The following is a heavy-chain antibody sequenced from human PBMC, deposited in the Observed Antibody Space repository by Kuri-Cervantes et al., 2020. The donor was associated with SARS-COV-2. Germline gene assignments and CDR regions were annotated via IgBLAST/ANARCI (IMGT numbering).Heavy chain of an antibody. CDR1: GYTFTSYD. Sequence: ASVKVSCKASGYTFTSYDINWVRQATGQGLEWMGWMNPNSGNTGYAQKFQGRVTITRNTSISTAYMELSSLRSEDTAVYYCARGKEMATETTLDYWGQGTLVTVSS. CDR3: ARGKEMATETTLDY. J-gene: IGHJ4*02. V-gene: IGHV1-8*03. CDR2: MNPNSGNT. D-gene: IGHD5-24*01.